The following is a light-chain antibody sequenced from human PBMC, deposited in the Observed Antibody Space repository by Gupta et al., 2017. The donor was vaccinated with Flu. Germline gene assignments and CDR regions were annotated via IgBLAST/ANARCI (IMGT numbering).Light chain of an antibody. Sequence: IVLTQSPATLPFAPGERAALSCRASQSVSSYLPWYQLKPGQAPWLLIYDAYNRATGIPARFSGSGSGSDFALTITSLEPEDFAVYYCHWRTSWPRNTFGQGTRLEI. CDR2: DAY. CDR1: QSVSSY. V-gene: IGKV3-11*01. J-gene: IGKJ5*01. CDR3: HWRTSWPRNT.